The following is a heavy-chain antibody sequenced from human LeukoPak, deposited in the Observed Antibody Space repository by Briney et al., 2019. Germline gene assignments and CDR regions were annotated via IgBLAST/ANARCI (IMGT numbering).Heavy chain of an antibody. CDR3: AKTWVGSGPYYFDY. V-gene: IGHV3-23*01. CDR1: GFTFSSYE. D-gene: IGHD6-19*01. CDR2: ISGSGGST. J-gene: IGHJ4*02. Sequence: RTGGSLRLSCAASGFTFSSYEMNWVRQAPGKGLEWVSAISGSGGSTYYADSVKGRFTISRDNSKNTLYLQMNSLRAEDTAVYYCAKTWVGSGPYYFDYWGQGTLVTVSS.